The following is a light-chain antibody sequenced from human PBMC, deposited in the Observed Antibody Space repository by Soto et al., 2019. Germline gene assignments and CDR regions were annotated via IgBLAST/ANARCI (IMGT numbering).Light chain of an antibody. Sequence: EIVLTQSPGTLSLSPGERATLSCRASQSVSSNYLAWYQQKPGQAPRLLIYGASSRATGIPDRFSGSGSGTDFTLTISRLEPEDSAVYYCQQYGNSPRVTFGGGTKVEIK. V-gene: IGKV3-20*01. CDR1: QSVSSNY. J-gene: IGKJ4*01. CDR2: GAS. CDR3: QQYGNSPRVT.